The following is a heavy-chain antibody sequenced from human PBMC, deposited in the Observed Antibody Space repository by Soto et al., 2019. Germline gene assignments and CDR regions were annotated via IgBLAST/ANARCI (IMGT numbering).Heavy chain of an antibody. V-gene: IGHV3-49*04. CDR2: IRSKAYGGTT. Sequence: SLRLSCTASGFTFGDYAMSWVRQAPGKGLEWVGFIRSKAYGGTTEYAASVKGRFTISRDDSKSIAYLQMNSLKTEDTAVYYCTRVAATFDAFDIWGQGTMVTVSS. CDR1: GFTFGDYA. CDR3: TRVAATFDAFDI. D-gene: IGHD2-15*01. J-gene: IGHJ3*02.